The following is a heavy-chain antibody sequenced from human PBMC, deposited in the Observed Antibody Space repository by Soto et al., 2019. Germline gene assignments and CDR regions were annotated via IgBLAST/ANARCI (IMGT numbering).Heavy chain of an antibody. Sequence: EVQLVESGGGLVKPGGSLRLSCAASGFTFSSHNIYWFRQPPGKGLEWVSSIGTSDSSIYYADSVRGRFTISKDNAKXXXYLQXXSLXAXDXXXXHXARELSTMIRAYNWGQGTLVTVSS. J-gene: IGHJ4*02. V-gene: IGHV3-21*02. CDR3: ARELSTMIRAYN. CDR1: GFTFSSHN. CDR2: IGTSDSSI. D-gene: IGHD3-10*01.